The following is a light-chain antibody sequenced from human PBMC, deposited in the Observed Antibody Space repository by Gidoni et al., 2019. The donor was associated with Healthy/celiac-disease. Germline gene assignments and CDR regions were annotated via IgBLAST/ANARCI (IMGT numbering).Light chain of an antibody. V-gene: IGKV3-20*01. CDR3: QQYGSSPLFT. CDR2: GAS. CDR1: QCVSSSH. J-gene: IGKJ3*01. Sequence: DIVLMHSPGTLSLSPGESSTLPCRASQCVSSSHLARYQQKPGQAPRLLLYGASSRATGIPDRFSGSGSGTDFTLTISRLEPEDFAVYYCQQYGSSPLFTFGPGTKVEIK.